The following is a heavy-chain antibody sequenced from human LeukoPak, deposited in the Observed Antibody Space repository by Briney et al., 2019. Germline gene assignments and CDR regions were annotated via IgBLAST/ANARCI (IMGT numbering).Heavy chain of an antibody. CDR3: ATDYYVSGSYYRLFY. Sequence: GGSLRLSYGASGFTFSSYWMHWVRQAPGKGLVWVSGINSDGGTTTYADSVKGRFTISRDNAKNTLYLQMNNLRAEDTAVYYCATDYYVSGSYYRLFYWGQGTLVTVSS. CDR2: INSDGGTT. J-gene: IGHJ4*02. D-gene: IGHD3-10*01. CDR1: GFTFSSYW. V-gene: IGHV3-74*01.